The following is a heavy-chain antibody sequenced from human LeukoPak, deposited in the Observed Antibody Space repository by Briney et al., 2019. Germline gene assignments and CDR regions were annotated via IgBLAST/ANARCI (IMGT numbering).Heavy chain of an antibody. D-gene: IGHD6-19*01. Sequence: GGSLRLSCAASGSTFSSYWMSWVRQAPGKGLEWVAVIWYDGSNKYYADSVKGRFTISRDNSKNTLYLQMNSLRAEDTAVYYCARDGQQWLVFDYYYGMDVWGKGTTVTVSS. V-gene: IGHV3-33*08. J-gene: IGHJ6*04. CDR2: IWYDGSNK. CDR1: GSTFSSYW. CDR3: ARDGQQWLVFDYYYGMDV.